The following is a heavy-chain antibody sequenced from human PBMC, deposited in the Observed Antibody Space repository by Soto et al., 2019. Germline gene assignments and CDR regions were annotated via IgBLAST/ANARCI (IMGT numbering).Heavy chain of an antibody. J-gene: IGHJ4*02. CDR3: ARGVSAGVDY. CDR1: GYSFTSLD. Sequence: GESLKISCQGSGYSFTSLDINWVRQTAGQGLEWMGWMQPSTGRTGYAQKFQGRVTMTRDTSINTAYMELTTLTSDDTAFYYCARGVSAGVDYWGQGTLVTVSS. V-gene: IGHV1-8*01. D-gene: IGHD1-26*01. CDR2: MQPSTGRT.